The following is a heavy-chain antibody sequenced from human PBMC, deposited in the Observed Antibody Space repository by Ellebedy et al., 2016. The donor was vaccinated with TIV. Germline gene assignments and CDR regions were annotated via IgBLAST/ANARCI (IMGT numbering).Heavy chain of an antibody. J-gene: IGHJ3*02. CDR2: IYQDGSKK. D-gene: IGHD4-17*01. CDR3: ATDGSYGDYRSPEHAFVI. V-gene: IGHV3-7*01. CDR1: GFISSSYW. Sequence: ETLSLTCAVSGFISSSYWMSWVRQAPGKGLEWVANIYQDGSKKYYVDSVKGRVTITRDNAKNSLYLQMNSLRAEDTSVYYCATDGSYGDYRSPEHAFVIWGQGTMVTVSS.